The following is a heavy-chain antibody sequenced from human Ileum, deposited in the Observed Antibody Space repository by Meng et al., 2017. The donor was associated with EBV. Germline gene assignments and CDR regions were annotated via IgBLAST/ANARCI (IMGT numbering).Heavy chain of an antibody. D-gene: IGHD6-13*01. Sequence: QVQLVQSGYELNKPGASVKVSCKASGYTFTRNAINWVRQAPGQGLEWMGWISTNTGNPTYAQGFAGRFVFSLDTSVSTAYLQISGLKAEDTAIYYCVRDSGYTRSWSGDYWGQGTLVTVSS. CDR1: GYTFTRNA. CDR2: ISTNTGNP. J-gene: IGHJ4*02. CDR3: VRDSGYTRSWSGDY. V-gene: IGHV7-4-1*02.